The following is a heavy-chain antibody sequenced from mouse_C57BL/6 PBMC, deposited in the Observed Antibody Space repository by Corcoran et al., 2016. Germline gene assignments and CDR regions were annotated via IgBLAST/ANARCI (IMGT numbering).Heavy chain of an antibody. CDR3: ARAYYSNYGYAMDY. CDR2: ISYDGSN. J-gene: IGHJ4*01. D-gene: IGHD2-5*01. CDR1: GYSITSGYY. V-gene: IGHV3-6*01. Sequence: DVQLQESGPGLVKPSQSLSLTCSVTGYSITSGYYWNWIRQFPGNKLEWMGYISYDGSNNYNPSLKNRISITRDTSKNQFFLKLNSVTTEDTATYYCARAYYSNYGYAMDYWGQGTSVTVSS.